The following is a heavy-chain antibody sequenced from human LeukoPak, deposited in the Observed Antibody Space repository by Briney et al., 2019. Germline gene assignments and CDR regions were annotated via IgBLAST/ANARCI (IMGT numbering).Heavy chain of an antibody. CDR2: IDQGGSVR. V-gene: IGHV3-7*01. J-gene: IGHJ4*02. CDR1: GFSFSTYW. Sequence: GGSLRLSCAASGFSFSTYWMSWVRQTPKKGLEFVANIDQGGSVRNYMDSLKGRCTISRDNAKKSLYPEINSLRADDTAVYYCARDPESSSFDLWGRGALVTVSS. CDR3: ARDPESSSFDL. D-gene: IGHD6-13*01.